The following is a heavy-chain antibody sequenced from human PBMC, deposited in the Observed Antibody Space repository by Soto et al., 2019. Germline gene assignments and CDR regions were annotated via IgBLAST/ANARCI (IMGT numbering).Heavy chain of an antibody. J-gene: IGHJ4*02. Sequence: GGSLRLSCAASGFTFSSYAMHWVRQAPGKGLEWVAVISYDGSNKYYADSVKGRFTISRDNSKNTLYLQMNSLRAEDTAVYYCARARSQLWLIDYWGQGTLVTVSS. CDR2: ISYDGSNK. D-gene: IGHD5-18*01. V-gene: IGHV3-30-3*01. CDR3: ARARSQLWLIDY. CDR1: GFTFSSYA.